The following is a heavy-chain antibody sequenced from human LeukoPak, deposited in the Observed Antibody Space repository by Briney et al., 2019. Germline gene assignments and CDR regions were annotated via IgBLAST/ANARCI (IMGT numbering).Heavy chain of an antibody. CDR3: ARSPLGYCSGGSCRHTPSCGWWCYWFDP. V-gene: IGHV1-69*13. CDR2: IIPIFGTA. CDR1: GGTFSSYA. Sequence: ASVTVSCKASGGTFSSYAISWVRQAPGQGLEWMGGIIPIFGTANYAQKFQGRVTITADESTSTAYMELSSLRSEDTAVYYCARSPLGYCSGGSCRHTPSCGWWCYWFDPWGQGTLVTVSS. D-gene: IGHD2-15*01. J-gene: IGHJ5*02.